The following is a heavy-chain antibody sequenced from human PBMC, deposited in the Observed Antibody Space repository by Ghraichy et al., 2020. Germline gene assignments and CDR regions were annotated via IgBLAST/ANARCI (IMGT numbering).Heavy chain of an antibody. Sequence: SETLSLTCTVSGGSISSYYWSWIRQPPGKGLEWIGYIYYSGSTNYNPSLKSRVTISVDTSKNQFSLKLSSVTAADTAVYYCAREAGVGYYYDSSGAFDIWGQGTMVTVSS. V-gene: IGHV4-59*01. CDR3: AREAGVGYYYDSSGAFDI. D-gene: IGHD3-22*01. J-gene: IGHJ3*02. CDR2: IYYSGST. CDR1: GGSISSYY.